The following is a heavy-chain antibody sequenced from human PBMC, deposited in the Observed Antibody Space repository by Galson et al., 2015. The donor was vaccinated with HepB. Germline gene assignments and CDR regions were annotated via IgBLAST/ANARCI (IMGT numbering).Heavy chain of an antibody. V-gene: IGHV3-30*18. D-gene: IGHD3-10*01. CDR3: AKDGLYYGSGLYGVWWNY. J-gene: IGHJ4*02. CDR1: GFTFSSYG. Sequence: SLRLSCAASGFTFSSYGMHWVRQAPGKGLEWVAVISYDGSNKYYADSVKGRFTISRDNSKNTLYLQMNSLRAEDTAVYYCAKDGLYYGSGLYGVWWNYWGQGTLVTVSS. CDR2: ISYDGSNK.